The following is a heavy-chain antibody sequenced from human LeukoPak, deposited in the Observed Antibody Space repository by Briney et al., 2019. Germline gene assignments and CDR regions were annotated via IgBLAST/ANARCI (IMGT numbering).Heavy chain of an antibody. CDR2: IYYSGST. CDR3: ARRLDTAMGGSNWFDP. D-gene: IGHD5-18*01. V-gene: IGHV4-31*03. CDR1: GGSISSGGYY. Sequence: SETLSLTCTVSGGSISSGGYYWSWIRQHPGKGLEWIGYIYYSGSTYYNPSLKSRVTISVDTSKNQFSLKLSSVTAADTAVYYCARRLDTAMGGSNWFDPWGQGTLVTVSS. J-gene: IGHJ5*02.